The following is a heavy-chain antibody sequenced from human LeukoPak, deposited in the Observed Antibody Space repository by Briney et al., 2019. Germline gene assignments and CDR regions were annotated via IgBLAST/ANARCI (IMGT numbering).Heavy chain of an antibody. CDR2: ISGSSSYI. D-gene: IGHD2-15*01. CDR1: GFTLSRYS. CDR3: ARDWETYCSGGSCSHFDY. Sequence: GGSLRLSCVPSGFTLSRYSMNWVRQDPGNGLEWVSSISGSSSYIYYADSVKGRFTISRDNAKKSLDLQMNSLRAEDTAVYYCARDWETYCSGGSCSHFDYWGQGTLVTVSS. V-gene: IGHV3-21*01. J-gene: IGHJ4*02.